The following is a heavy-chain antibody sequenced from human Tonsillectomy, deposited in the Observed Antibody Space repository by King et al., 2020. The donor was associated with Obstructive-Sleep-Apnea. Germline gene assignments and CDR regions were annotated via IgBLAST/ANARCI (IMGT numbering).Heavy chain of an antibody. Sequence: VQLQQWGAGLLKPSETLSLTCAVYGGSFSDYYWSWIRQPPGKGLEWIGEFNHSGSTNYSPSLKSRVTISVDMSKNQFSLKLNSVTAADTAVYYCARGSGAADVNWFDPWGQGALVTVSS. CDR1: GGSFSDYY. V-gene: IGHV4-34*01. CDR3: ARGSGAADVNWFDP. D-gene: IGHD6-13*01. J-gene: IGHJ5*02. CDR2: FNHSGST.